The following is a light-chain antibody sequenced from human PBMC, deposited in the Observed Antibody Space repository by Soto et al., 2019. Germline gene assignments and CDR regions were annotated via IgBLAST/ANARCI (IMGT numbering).Light chain of an antibody. CDR3: TSRTTSTTMI. J-gene: IGLJ2*01. Sequence: QSAPTQPASVSGSPGQSITISCTGTRSDIGAYNFVSWYQQHPGEVPKIILYDVNVRPSGVSNRFSGSKSGNTASLTISGLQAEDEADYYCTSRTTSTTMIFGGGTKVTVL. V-gene: IGLV2-14*03. CDR2: DVN. CDR1: RSDIGAYNF.